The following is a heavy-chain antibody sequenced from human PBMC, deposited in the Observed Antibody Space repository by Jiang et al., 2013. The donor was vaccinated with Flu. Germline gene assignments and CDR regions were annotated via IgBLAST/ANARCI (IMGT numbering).Heavy chain of an antibody. CDR2: IYSGGGT. V-gene: IGHV3-66*01. Sequence: VQLLESGGGLVQPGGSLRLSCAAPGFTVSSNYMSWVRQAPGKGLEWVSVIYSGGGTYYADSVKGRFTISRDNSKNMLFLQMNSLRADDTAVYYCARDANGPGYWGQGTLVTVSS. CDR1: GFTVSSNY. CDR3: ARDANGPGY. J-gene: IGHJ4*02.